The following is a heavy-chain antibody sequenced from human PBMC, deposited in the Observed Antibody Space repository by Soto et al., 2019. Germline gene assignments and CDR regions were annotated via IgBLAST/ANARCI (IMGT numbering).Heavy chain of an antibody. J-gene: IGHJ3*02. CDR2: IIPIFGTA. D-gene: IGHD2-2*01. CDR1: GGTFSSYA. V-gene: IGHV1-69*13. Sequence: GASVKVSCKASGGTFSSYAISWVRQAPGQGLEWMGGIIPIFGTANYAQKFQGRVTITADESTSTAYMELSGLRSEDTAIYYCARSPPLEVPAASDSFDIWGQGTLVTVSS. CDR3: ARSPPLEVPAASDSFDI.